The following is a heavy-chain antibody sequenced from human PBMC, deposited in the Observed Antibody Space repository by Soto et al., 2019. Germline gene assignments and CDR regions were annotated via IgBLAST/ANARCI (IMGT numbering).Heavy chain of an antibody. V-gene: IGHV3-30-3*01. J-gene: IGHJ6*02. CDR3: ARDLRQLVYYYYYDMDV. Sequence: GGSLRLSCAASGFTFSSYAMHWVRQAPGKGLEWVAVISPDGSKKYYADSVKGRFTISRDNSKNTLYLQMNSLRAEDTAVYYCARDLRQLVYYYYYDMDVWGQGTTVTVSS. CDR2: ISPDGSKK. D-gene: IGHD1-1*01. CDR1: GFTFSSYA.